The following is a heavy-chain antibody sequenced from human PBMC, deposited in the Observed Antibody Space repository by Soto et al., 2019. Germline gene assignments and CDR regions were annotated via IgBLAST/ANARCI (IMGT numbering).Heavy chain of an antibody. CDR2: ISYDGSNK. CDR3: AREDQSYDILNGYYTEDAFDI. CDR1: GFTFSSYA. V-gene: IGHV3-30-3*01. Sequence: LRLSCAASGFTFSSYAMHWVRQAPGKGLEWVAVISYDGSNKYYADSVKGRFTISRDNSKNTLYLQMNSLRAEDTAVYYCAREDQSYDILNGYYTEDAFDIWGQGTMVTVSS. D-gene: IGHD3-9*01. J-gene: IGHJ3*02.